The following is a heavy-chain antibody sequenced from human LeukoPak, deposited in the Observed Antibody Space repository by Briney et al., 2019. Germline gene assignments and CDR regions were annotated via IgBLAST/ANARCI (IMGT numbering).Heavy chain of an antibody. V-gene: IGHV3-23*01. J-gene: IGHJ3*02. CDR2: ISGSGGST. CDR1: GFTFNTYA. Sequence: GGSLRLSCAASGFTFNTYAMSWVRQAPGKGLEWVSGISGSGGSTYYADSVKGRFTISRDNSKNTLYLQMNSLRAEDTAIYYCARSGTTTFVGDAFDIWGQGTMVTVSS. D-gene: IGHD4-17*01. CDR3: ARSGTTTFVGDAFDI.